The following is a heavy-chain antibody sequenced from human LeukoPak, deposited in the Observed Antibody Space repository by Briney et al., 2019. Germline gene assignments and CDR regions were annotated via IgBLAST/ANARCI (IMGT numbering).Heavy chain of an antibody. V-gene: IGHV3-21*01. CDR2: ILICSNYI. Sequence: GGTLRLFCAASGFTFSSYSMNWVRQAPGKGLEWVSSILICSNYIYYADSVKGRFAISRDNAKNSLYLQVNSLRAEDTAVYYCARGSRLGVVERDDFDIWGQGTMVTVSS. CDR3: ARGSRLGVVERDDFDI. CDR1: GFTFSSYS. D-gene: IGHD3-3*01. J-gene: IGHJ3*02.